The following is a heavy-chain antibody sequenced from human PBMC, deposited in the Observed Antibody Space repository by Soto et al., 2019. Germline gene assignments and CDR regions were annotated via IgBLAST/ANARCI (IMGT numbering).Heavy chain of an antibody. Sequence: SLRLSCAASGFSFSGYGMHWVRQAPGKGLEWVAVISYDGGNKYYADSVKGRFTISRDNSKNTLYLQMNSLRAEDTAIYYCAKAGXXTXXXVVSXYYYYYYXDVWGKGTTVTVS. J-gene: IGHJ6*03. V-gene: IGHV3-30*18. CDR3: AKAGXXTXXXVVSXYYYYYYXDV. CDR1: GFSFSGYG. D-gene: IGHD3-3*01. CDR2: ISYDGGNK.